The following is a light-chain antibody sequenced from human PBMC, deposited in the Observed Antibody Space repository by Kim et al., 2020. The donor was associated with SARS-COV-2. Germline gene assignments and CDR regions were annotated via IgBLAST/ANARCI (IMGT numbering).Light chain of an antibody. J-gene: IGKJ1*01. CDR2: GAS. CDR3: QQYATSPRT. Sequence: EIVLTQSPGTLSLYPGERATLSCRASQSVSSNYLAWYQQKPGQAPRLLVYGASSRATGIPDRFSGSGSGTDFTLTISRLEPEDFAVYFCQQYATSPRTFGQGTKVDIK. V-gene: IGKV3-20*01. CDR1: QSVSSNY.